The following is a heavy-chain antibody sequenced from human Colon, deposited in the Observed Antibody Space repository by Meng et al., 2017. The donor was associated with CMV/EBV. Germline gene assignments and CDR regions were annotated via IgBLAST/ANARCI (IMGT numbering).Heavy chain of an antibody. CDR1: GFTFSDYY. CDR2: IGNAGDT. Sequence: GESLKISCAVSGFTFSDYYMFWFRQAPGKGLEWVSSIGNAGDTYYPDSAKGRFTSSREDAKNSLYLQMNSLRVGDTAVYFCARGKGIVVVPIMDVWGQGTTVTVSS. J-gene: IGHJ6*02. D-gene: IGHD2-2*01. V-gene: IGHV3-13*01. CDR3: ARGKGIVVVPIMDV.